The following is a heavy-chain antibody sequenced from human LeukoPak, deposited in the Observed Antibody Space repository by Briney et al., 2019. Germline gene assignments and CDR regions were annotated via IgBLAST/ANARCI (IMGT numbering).Heavy chain of an antibody. CDR1: GFTFSDYY. Sequence: EGPLRLSCAASGFTFSDYYMSWIRQAPGKGLEWASYISSSGSTIYYAESVKGRFTISRDNAKNSLYLQMNSLRAEDTAVYYCARGYRWLQLSIRCPFDYWGQGTLVTVSS. V-gene: IGHV3-11*01. CDR3: ARGYRWLQLSIRCPFDY. CDR2: ISSSGSTI. J-gene: IGHJ4*02. D-gene: IGHD5-24*01.